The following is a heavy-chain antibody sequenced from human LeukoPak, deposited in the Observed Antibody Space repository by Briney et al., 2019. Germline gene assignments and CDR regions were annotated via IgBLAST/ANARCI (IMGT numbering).Heavy chain of an antibody. J-gene: IGHJ3*02. V-gene: IGHV3-7*01. CDR1: GFTSGDYA. CDR2: IKQDGSDK. CDR3: ARDPTRGFDI. Sequence: GGSLRLSCTASGFTSGDYAMSWVRQAPGKGLEWVANIKQDGSDKYNVDSVKGRFTISRDNAKNSLYLQMNSLRAEDTAVYYCARDPTRGFDIWGQGTMVTVSS.